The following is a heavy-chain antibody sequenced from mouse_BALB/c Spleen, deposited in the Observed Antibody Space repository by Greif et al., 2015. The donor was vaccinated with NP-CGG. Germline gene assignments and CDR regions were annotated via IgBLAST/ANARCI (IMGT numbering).Heavy chain of an antibody. V-gene: IGHV5-6-4*01. J-gene: IGHJ4*01. Sequence: EVKLMESGGGLVKPGGSLKLSCAASGFTFSSNTMSWVRQTPEKRLEWVATISSGGSYTYYPDSVKGRFTISRDNAKNTLYLQMSSLKSEDTAMYYCTRGGGSYAMDYWGQGTSVTVSS. CDR2: ISSGGSYT. CDR3: TRGGGSYAMDY. CDR1: GFTFSSNT.